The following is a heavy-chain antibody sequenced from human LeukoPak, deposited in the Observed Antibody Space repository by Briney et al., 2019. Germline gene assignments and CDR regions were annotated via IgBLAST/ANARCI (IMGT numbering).Heavy chain of an antibody. D-gene: IGHD6-13*01. CDR1: GFTFGSYA. CDR2: IGGSGGTT. Sequence: GGSLRLSCAASGFTFGSYAMHWVRQAPGKGLEWVSAIGGSGGTTYYADSVKGRFTISRDNSKNTLYLQMNSLRVEDTAVYYCAKAERSSSWSYYFGMDVWGQGTTVTVSS. J-gene: IGHJ6*02. CDR3: AKAERSSSWSYYFGMDV. V-gene: IGHV3-23*01.